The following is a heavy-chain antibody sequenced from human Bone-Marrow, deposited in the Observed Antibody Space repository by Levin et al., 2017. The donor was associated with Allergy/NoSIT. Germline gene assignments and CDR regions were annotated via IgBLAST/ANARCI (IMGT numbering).Heavy chain of an antibody. CDR2: SYSWGST. J-gene: IGHJ3*01. V-gene: IGHV3-66*03. CDR3: ARDGGCSSTSCYRVGAFDL. D-gene: IGHD2-2*01. CDR1: GFTVSSNY. Sequence: GGSLRLAWAASGFTVSSNYMSWVRQAPGKGREGGSVSYSWGSTYYADSVKGRVTISRDNSKNTLYLQMNSLRAEDTAVYYCARDGGCSSTSCYRVGAFDLWGPGTMVTVSS.